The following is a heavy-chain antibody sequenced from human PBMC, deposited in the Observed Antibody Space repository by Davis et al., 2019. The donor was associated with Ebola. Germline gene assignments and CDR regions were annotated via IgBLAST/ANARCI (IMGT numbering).Heavy chain of an antibody. Sequence: ASVKVSCKASGYTFTGYYMHWVRQAPGQGLEWMGWINPNSGGTNYAQKFQGWVTMTRDTSISTAYMELSRLRSDDTAVYYCARDPILLPPASKEGSPRVYGMDVWGQGTTVTVSS. CDR2: INPNSGGT. V-gene: IGHV1-2*04. CDR3: ARDPILLPPASKEGSPRVYGMDV. CDR1: GYTFTGYY. D-gene: IGHD3-22*01. J-gene: IGHJ6*02.